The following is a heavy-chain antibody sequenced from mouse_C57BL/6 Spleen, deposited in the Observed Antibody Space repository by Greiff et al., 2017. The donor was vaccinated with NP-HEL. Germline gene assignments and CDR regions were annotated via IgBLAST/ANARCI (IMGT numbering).Heavy chain of an antibody. CDR3: ARPRDDGYYNWYFDV. Sequence: QVQLQQPGAELVKPGASVKLSCKASGYTFTSYWMHWVKQRPGRGLEWIGRIDPNSGGTKYNEKFKSKATLTVDKPSSTAYMQLSSLTSEDSAVYYCARPRDDGYYNWYFDVWGTGTTVTVSS. D-gene: IGHD2-3*01. CDR1: GYTFTSYW. CDR2: IDPNSGGT. J-gene: IGHJ1*03. V-gene: IGHV1-72*01.